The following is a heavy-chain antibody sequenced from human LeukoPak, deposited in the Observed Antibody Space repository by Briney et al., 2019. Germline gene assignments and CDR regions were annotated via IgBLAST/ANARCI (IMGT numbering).Heavy chain of an antibody. CDR1: GFTFSNYW. J-gene: IGHJ4*02. Sequence: GGSLRLSCAASGFTFSNYWMSWVRQAPGKGLEWVANIDQDGSATYYVDSVKGRFTISRDNAKSSLYLQMSSLRAEDTAVYYCARNPAKVVPAVYWGQGTLVTVPS. V-gene: IGHV3-7*01. D-gene: IGHD2-2*01. CDR2: IDQDGSAT. CDR3: ARNPAKVVPAVY.